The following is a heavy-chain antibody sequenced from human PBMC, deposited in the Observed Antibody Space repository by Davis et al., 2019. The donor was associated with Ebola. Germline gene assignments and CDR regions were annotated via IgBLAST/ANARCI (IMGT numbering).Heavy chain of an antibody. V-gene: IGHV3-64*01. J-gene: IGHJ3*02. CDR3: ARDRGQRDILTGYLAFDI. Sequence: GESLKISCAASGFTFSSYAMHWVRQAPGKGLEYVSAISSNGGSTYYANSVKGRFTISRDNSKNTLYLQMGSLRAEDMAVYYCARDRGQRDILTGYLAFDIWGQGTMVTVSS. CDR1: GFTFSSYA. D-gene: IGHD3-9*01. CDR2: ISSNGGST.